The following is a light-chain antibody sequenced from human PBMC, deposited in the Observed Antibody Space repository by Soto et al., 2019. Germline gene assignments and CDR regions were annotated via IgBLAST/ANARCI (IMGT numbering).Light chain of an antibody. CDR2: EVS. CDR1: SNDVGAYNY. V-gene: IGLV2-8*01. J-gene: IGLJ2*01. Sequence: QSALTQPPSASGSPGQSVTISCTGTSNDVGAYNYVSWYQQHPGEAPKFIIYEVSKRPSGVPGRFSGSKSGNTASLTVSGLQSEDEADYYCSLYAGNNILLFGGGTKLTVL. CDR3: SLYAGNNILL.